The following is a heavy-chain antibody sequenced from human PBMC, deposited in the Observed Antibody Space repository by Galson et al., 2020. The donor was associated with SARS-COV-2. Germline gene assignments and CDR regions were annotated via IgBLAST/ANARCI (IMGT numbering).Heavy chain of an antibody. Sequence: GGSLRLSCAASGFTFSSYAMNWVRQAPGKGLEWVSAISGSFGSTYYADTVQGRFTISRDNSKNTLFLQMNSLRAADTAVYYCAKDPGGIRNYFDYWGQGTLVPVSS. J-gene: IGHJ4*02. D-gene: IGHD6-13*01. CDR3: AKDPGGIRNYFDY. CDR2: ISGSFGST. V-gene: IGHV3-23*01. CDR1: GFTFSSYA.